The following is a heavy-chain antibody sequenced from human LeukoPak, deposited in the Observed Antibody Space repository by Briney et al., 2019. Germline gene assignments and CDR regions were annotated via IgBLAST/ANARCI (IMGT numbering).Heavy chain of an antibody. J-gene: IGHJ4*02. V-gene: IGHV3-48*04. Sequence: GGSLRLSCEASGFTFGTYGMTWVRQAPGKGLEWVSYISSSGSTIYYADSVKGRFTISRDNAKNSLYLQMNSLRAEDTAVYYCARGADGYSYGFWGQGTLVTVSS. CDR1: GFTFGTYG. CDR2: ISSSGSTI. D-gene: IGHD5-18*01. CDR3: ARGADGYSYGF.